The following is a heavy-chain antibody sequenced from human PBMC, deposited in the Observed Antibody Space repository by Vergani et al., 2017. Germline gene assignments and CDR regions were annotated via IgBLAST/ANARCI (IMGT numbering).Heavy chain of an antibody. CDR3: ARRGRSSGWYGRYYFDY. CDR1: GGSISSSSYY. Sequence: QLQLQESGPGLVKPSETLSLTCTVSGGSISSSSYYWGWIRQPPGKGLEWIGSIYYSGSTYYNPSLKSRVTISVDTSKNQFSLKLSSVTAADTAVYYCARRGRSSGWYGRYYFDYWGQGTLVTVSS. V-gene: IGHV4-39*07. J-gene: IGHJ4*02. D-gene: IGHD6-19*01. CDR2: IYYSGST.